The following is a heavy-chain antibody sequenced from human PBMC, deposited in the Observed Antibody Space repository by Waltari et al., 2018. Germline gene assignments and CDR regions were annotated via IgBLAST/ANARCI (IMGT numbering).Heavy chain of an antibody. J-gene: IGHJ4*02. CDR2: ISSGSSYI. CDR1: GFTWESFA. Sequence: EVQLVGAGGGLVKPGGSLSLAGAAHGFTWESFARNWVRQDPGKGLGWFSSISSGSSYIYYAYSVKSRFTISSDNAKNSLYLQMNSLRVEYTAVYYCAREWGVMVGTAVFYFDYWGQGALVTVSS. D-gene: IGHD2-15*01. V-gene: IGHV3-21*01. CDR3: AREWGVMVGTAVFYFDY.